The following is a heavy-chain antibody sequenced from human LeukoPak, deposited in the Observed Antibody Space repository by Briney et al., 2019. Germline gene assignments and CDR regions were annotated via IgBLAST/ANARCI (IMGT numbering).Heavy chain of an antibody. CDR1: GFTFSTYA. CDR3: ATGSVRYSASWYSQEGDY. Sequence: GGSLKLSCAASGFTFSTYAMSWVRQAPGKGLEWVSAISVSAGSTYYADSVKGRFTISRDNSKNTLYLQMNSLRAEDTAVYYCATGSVRYSASWYSQEGDYWGQGTLVTVSS. D-gene: IGHD6-13*01. CDR2: ISVSAGST. J-gene: IGHJ4*02. V-gene: IGHV3-23*01.